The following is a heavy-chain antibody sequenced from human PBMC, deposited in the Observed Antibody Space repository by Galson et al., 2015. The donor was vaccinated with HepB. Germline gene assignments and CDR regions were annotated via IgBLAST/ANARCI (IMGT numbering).Heavy chain of an antibody. Sequence: SLRLSCAASGFTFNSYGMHWVRQAPGKGLDWVTVIWYDGSNKYYADSVKGRFTISRDSSKNTLYLQMNSLRAEDTAVYYCAKDSDTIFGVLISDYWGQGTLVTVSS. J-gene: IGHJ4*02. CDR1: GFTFNSYG. D-gene: IGHD3-3*01. V-gene: IGHV3-33*06. CDR2: IWYDGSNK. CDR3: AKDSDTIFGVLISDY.